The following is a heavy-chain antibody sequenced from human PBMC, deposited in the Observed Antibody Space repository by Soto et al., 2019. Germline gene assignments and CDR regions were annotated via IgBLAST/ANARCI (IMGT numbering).Heavy chain of an antibody. Sequence: GSGPTLVNPTQTLTLTCTFSGFSLSTSGMCVSWIRQPPGKALEWLAFIDWDDDKYYSTSLKTRLTISKDASKNQVVLTMTNMDPVDTATYYCARLPQDGHNQPFDYWGQGTLVTVSS. CDR3: ARLPQDGHNQPFDY. V-gene: IGHV2-70*01. CDR1: GFSLSTSGMC. J-gene: IGHJ4*02. CDR2: IDWDDDK.